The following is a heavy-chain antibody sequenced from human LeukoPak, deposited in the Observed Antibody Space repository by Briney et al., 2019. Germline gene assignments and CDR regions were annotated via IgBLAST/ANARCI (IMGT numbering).Heavy chain of an antibody. V-gene: IGHV3-23*01. D-gene: IGHD6-13*01. CDR3: AKVTVSRSWYPVDY. CDR2: ISGSGGST. CDR1: GFTFSSYA. Sequence: GGSLRLSCAASGFTFSSYAMSWVRQAPGKGLEWVSAISGSGGSTYYADSVKGRFTISRDNSKNTLYLQMNSLRAEDTAVYYFAKVTVSRSWYPVDYRGQGTLVTGSS. J-gene: IGHJ4*02.